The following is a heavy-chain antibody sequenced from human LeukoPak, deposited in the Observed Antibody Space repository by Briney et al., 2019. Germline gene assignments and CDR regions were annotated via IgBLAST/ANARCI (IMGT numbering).Heavy chain of an antibody. CDR3: AREGTAGTNLNWFDP. J-gene: IGHJ5*02. D-gene: IGHD1-1*01. CDR2: ISYSGST. CDR1: GGSISSYY. V-gene: IGHV4-59*01. Sequence: PSETLSLTCTVSGGSISSYYWSWIRQPPGKGLEWIGYISYSGSTNFNPSLKSRVTISVDTSKDQFSLKLSSVTAADTAVYYCAREGTAGTNLNWFDPWGQGTLVTVSS.